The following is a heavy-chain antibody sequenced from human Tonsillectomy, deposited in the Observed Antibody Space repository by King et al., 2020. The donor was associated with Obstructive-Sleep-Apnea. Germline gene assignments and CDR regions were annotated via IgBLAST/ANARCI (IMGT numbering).Heavy chain of an antibody. CDR1: GFTVSTSG. Sequence: QVQLVESGGGVVQPGGSLRLSCAASGFTVSTSGMHWVRQAPGKGLEWVAFLRHEGSNQYYADSVKGRFTISRDNSKNTLYLQMDSLRADDTAVYYCAKGREMYYNCLAYWGQGTLVTVSS. V-gene: IGHV3-30*02. D-gene: IGHD3-3*01. CDR3: AKGREMYYNCLAY. CDR2: LRHEGSNQ. J-gene: IGHJ4*02.